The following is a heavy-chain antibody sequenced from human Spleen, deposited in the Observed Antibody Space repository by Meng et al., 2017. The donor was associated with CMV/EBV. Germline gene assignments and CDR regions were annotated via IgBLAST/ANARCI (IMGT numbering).Heavy chain of an antibody. CDR1: GFNVNDKY. CDR2: IYSAGYT. V-gene: IGHV3-66*02. CDR3: ARAGYGGGPIDY. D-gene: IGHD3-16*01. Sequence: GESLKISCAASGFNVNDKYMSWVRQAPGKGLEWVSVIYSAGYTYYADSVKGRFTISRDNSKNTVYLQMSSLKPEDTAVYYCARAGYGGGPIDYWGQGTLVTVSS. J-gene: IGHJ4*02.